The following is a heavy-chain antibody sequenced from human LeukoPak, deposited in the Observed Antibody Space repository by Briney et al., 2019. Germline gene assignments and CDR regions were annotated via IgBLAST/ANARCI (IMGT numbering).Heavy chain of an antibody. V-gene: IGHV1-69*13. CDR2: IIPIFGTA. CDR3: ATGYYYYYYMDV. J-gene: IGHJ6*03. Sequence: GASVKVSCKASGGTFSSYAISWARQAPGQGLEWMGGIIPIFGTANYAQKFQGRVTITADEPTSTAYMELSSLRSEDTAVYYCATGYYYYYYMDVWGKGTTVTVSS. CDR1: GGTFSSYA.